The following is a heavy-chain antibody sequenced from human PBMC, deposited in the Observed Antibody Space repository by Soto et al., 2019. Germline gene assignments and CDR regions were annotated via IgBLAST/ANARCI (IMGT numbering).Heavy chain of an antibody. Sequence: GGSLRLSCAASGFTFSSYWMHWVRQAPGKGLVWVSRIKTDGSSTSYADYVKGRFTISRDNAKNTLYLQMSSLRVEDTAVYYCAREKFDPWGQGTLVTVSS. CDR1: GFTFSSYW. J-gene: IGHJ5*02. CDR2: IKTDGSST. V-gene: IGHV3-74*01. CDR3: AREKFDP.